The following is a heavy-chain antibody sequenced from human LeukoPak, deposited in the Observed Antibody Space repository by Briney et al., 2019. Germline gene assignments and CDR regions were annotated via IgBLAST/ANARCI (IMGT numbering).Heavy chain of an antibody. D-gene: IGHD2-2*01. CDR2: IKQDGSEK. Sequence: PGGSLRLSCAASGFTFSSYWMSWVRQAPGKGLEWVANIKQDGSEKYYVDSVKGRFTISRDNSKNTLYLQMNSLRAEDTAVYYCAVGDILQRYWGQGTLVTVSS. CDR1: GFTFSSYW. CDR3: AVGDILQRY. J-gene: IGHJ4*02. V-gene: IGHV3-7*01.